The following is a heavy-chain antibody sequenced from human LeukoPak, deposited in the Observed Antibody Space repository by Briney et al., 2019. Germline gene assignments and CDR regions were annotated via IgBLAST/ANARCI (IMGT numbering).Heavy chain of an antibody. V-gene: IGHV4-59*08. CDR1: GASISSYY. Sequence: SGTLSLTCTVSGASISSYYWSWIRQPPGKGLEWIGYIYCSGSTNYNPSLKSRVTISVDTSKSQFSLRLSSVTAADTAIYYCATSCGNSYGCYFDYWGQGTLVTVSS. CDR3: ATSCGNSYGCYFDY. J-gene: IGHJ4*02. CDR2: IYCSGST. D-gene: IGHD5-18*01.